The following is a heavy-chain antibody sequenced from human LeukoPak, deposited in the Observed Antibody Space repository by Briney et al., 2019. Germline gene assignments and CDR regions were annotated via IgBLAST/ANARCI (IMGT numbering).Heavy chain of an antibody. CDR1: GYTFTSYD. D-gene: IGHD3-3*01. CDR2: MNPNSGNT. CDR3: AMGYDFWSGYND. Sequence: ASVTVSCKASGYTFTSYDINWVRQAPGQGLEWMGWMNPNSGNTGYAQKFQGRVTMTRNTSISTAYMELSSLRSEDTAVYYCAMGYDFWSGYNDWGQGTLVTVSS. V-gene: IGHV1-8*01. J-gene: IGHJ4*02.